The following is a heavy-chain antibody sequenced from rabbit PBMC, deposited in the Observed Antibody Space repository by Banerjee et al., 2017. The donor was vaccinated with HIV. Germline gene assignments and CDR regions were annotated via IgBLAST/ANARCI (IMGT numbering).Heavy chain of an antibody. V-gene: IGHV1S45*01. CDR1: GLDFSSNA. J-gene: IGHJ4*01. CDR3: ARQGSYGAAGYIYYFNL. CDR2: IWIGGAST. Sequence: QEQLEESGGDLVKPEGSLTLTCTASGLDFSSNAMCWVRQAPGKGLEWIGCIWIGGASTYYATWAKGRFTISKTSSTTVTLQMTSLTAADTATYFCARQGSYGAAGYIYYFNLWGPGTLVTVS. D-gene: IGHD6-1*01.